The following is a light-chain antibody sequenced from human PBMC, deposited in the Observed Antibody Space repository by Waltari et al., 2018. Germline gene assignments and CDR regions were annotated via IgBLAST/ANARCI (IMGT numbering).Light chain of an antibody. CDR1: QDIAGY. V-gene: IGKV1-9*01. Sequence: IQLTQSPSSLSASVGDSVTITCRASQDIAGYLAWYQQKPGKAPNLLIYVSSTLQSGVPSRFSGSGSGTVFTLTISSLQPEDFATYYCQQLHTYPLTFGGGTTVDI. J-gene: IGKJ4*01. CDR2: VSS. CDR3: QQLHTYPLT.